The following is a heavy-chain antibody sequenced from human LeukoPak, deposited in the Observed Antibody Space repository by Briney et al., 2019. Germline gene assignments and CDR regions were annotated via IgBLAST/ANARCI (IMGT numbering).Heavy chain of an antibody. CDR1: GFTFSSYA. D-gene: IGHD4-17*01. CDR2: ISSSDGST. CDR3: AKTLHYGHFGKFDS. Sequence: SCKASGFTFSSYAMNWVRQAPGKGLEWVSAISSSDGSTYYADSVKGRSTISRDNSKNTLYLQMNSLRAEDTAIYYCAKTLHYGHFGKFDSWGQGTLVTVSS. J-gene: IGHJ4*02. V-gene: IGHV3-23*01.